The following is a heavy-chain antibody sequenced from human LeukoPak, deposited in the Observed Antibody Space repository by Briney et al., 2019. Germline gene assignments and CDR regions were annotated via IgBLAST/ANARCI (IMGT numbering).Heavy chain of an antibody. CDR2: IYHSGST. V-gene: IGHV4-38-2*02. CDR3: ARDRYSSGWYSGWFDP. CDR1: GYSISSGYY. Sequence: PSETLSLTCTVSGYSISSGYYWGWIRQPPGKGLEWIGSIYHSGSTYYNPSLKSRVTISVDTSKNQFSLKLSSVTAGDTAVYYCARDRYSSGWYSGWFDPWGQGTLVTVSS. J-gene: IGHJ5*02. D-gene: IGHD6-19*01.